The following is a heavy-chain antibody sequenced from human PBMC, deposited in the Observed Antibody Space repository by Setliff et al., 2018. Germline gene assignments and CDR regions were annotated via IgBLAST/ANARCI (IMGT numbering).Heavy chain of an antibody. D-gene: IGHD3-16*01. V-gene: IGHV3-15*07. Sequence: GGSLRLSCAASGFTFSNAWMNWVRQAPGKGLEWVGRIKGKTDGLATDYAAPVKGRFTISRDDSTNKLYLQMNSLKTEDTAVYYCTTDTSATFGGVIGAAFDMWGQGTMVTVSS. CDR3: TTDTSATFGGVIGAAFDM. CDR2: IKGKTDGLAT. J-gene: IGHJ3*02. CDR1: GFTFSNAW.